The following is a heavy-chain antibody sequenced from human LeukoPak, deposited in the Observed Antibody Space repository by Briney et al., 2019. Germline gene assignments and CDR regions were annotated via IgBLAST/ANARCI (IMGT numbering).Heavy chain of an antibody. CDR1: GYTFTSYG. J-gene: IGHJ6*04. Sequence: ASVKVSCKASGYTFTSYGISWVRQAPGQGLEWMGWISAYNGNTNYAQKLQGRVTMTTDTSTSTAYMELRSLRSDDTAVYYCARDGAVAGIGYYYGMDVWGKGTTVTVSP. D-gene: IGHD6-19*01. V-gene: IGHV1-18*04. CDR2: ISAYNGNT. CDR3: ARDGAVAGIGYYYGMDV.